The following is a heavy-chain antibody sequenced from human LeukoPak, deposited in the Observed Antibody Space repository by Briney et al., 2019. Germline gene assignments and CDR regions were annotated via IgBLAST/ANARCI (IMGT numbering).Heavy chain of an antibody. CDR2: IYHSGST. D-gene: IGHD6-13*01. J-gene: IGHJ4*02. V-gene: IGHV4-30-2*01. CDR3: ASSIAAAGTPFDY. Sequence: SQTLSLTCTVSGGSISSDSSYWSWIRQPPGKGLEWIGYIYHSGSTFYNPSLQSRVTISVDRSKNQFSLKLTSVTAADTAVYYCASSIAAAGTPFDYWGQGTLVTVSS. CDR1: GGSISSDSSY.